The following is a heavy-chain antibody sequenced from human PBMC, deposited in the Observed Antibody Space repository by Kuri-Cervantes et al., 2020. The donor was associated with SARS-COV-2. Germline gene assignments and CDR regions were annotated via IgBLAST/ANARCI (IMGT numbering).Heavy chain of an antibody. CDR3: ARRSCDGGSCYSP. D-gene: IGHD2-15*01. CDR1: GYTFSSHW. J-gene: IGHJ5*02. V-gene: IGHV5-51*01. CDR2: IYPTDSDT. Sequence: KVSRKASGYTFSSHWIGWVRQMPGKGLEWMGIIYPTDSDTRYSPFFQGQVTISVDESISTAYLQWSSLKASDTAIYYCARRSCDGGSCYSPWGQGTLVTAPQ.